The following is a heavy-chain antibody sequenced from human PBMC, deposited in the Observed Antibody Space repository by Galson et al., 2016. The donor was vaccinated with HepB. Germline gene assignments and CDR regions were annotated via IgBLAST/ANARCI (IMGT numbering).Heavy chain of an antibody. CDR2: IYHSGGT. D-gene: IGHD3-9*01. J-gene: IGHJ6*03. Sequence: SETLSLTCSVSGGSINSYYWSWIRQPPGKGLEWIGYIYHSGGTNYNPSLKSRVIISIDTSKTQFSLRLSSVTAADTAVDYCARRTYYEMLNSYYFSMDVWGQGTTVTVSS. V-gene: IGHV4-59*01. CDR1: GGSINSYY. CDR3: ARRTYYEMLNSYYFSMDV.